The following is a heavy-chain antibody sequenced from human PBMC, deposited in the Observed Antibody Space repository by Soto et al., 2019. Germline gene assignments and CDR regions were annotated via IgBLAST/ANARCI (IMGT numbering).Heavy chain of an antibody. J-gene: IGHJ5*02. D-gene: IGHD6-13*01. CDR3: AKDGRAAAMYNWFDP. V-gene: IGHV3-23*01. CDR2: ISGSGGTT. CDR1: GFTFSSYA. Sequence: EVQLLESGGGLVQPGGSLRLSCTGSGFTFSSYAMNWVRQAPGKGLEWVSSISGSGGTTYYEDSVKGRFTISRDNSKNTLYLQMSSLRAEDTAVYYCAKDGRAAAMYNWFDPWGQGTLVTVSS.